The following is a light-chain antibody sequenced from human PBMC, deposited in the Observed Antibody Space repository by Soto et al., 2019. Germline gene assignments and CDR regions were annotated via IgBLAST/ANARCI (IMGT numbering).Light chain of an antibody. CDR2: EVT. J-gene: IGLJ3*02. CDR1: SSDVGGDKY. CDR3: SSYTSNTTLVV. V-gene: IGLV2-14*01. Sequence: QSVLTQPASVSGSPGQSITISCTGTSSDVGGDKYVCWYQQHPGKAPKLMIYEVTNRPSGVSNRFSGSKSGNTASLTISALQAEDEADYYCSSYTSNTTLVVFGGGTQLTVL.